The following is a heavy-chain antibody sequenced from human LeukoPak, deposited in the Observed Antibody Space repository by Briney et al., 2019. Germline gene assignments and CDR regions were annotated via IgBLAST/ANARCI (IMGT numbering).Heavy chain of an antibody. Sequence: GGSLRLSCAASGFTFSSYWMSWVRQAPGKGLEWVANIKQDGSEKYYVDSVKGRFTISRDNAKNSLYLQMNSLRAEDTAVYYCARLLYYDSSGYYDYWGQGTPVTVSS. CDR1: GFTFSSYW. J-gene: IGHJ4*02. V-gene: IGHV3-7*01. D-gene: IGHD3-22*01. CDR3: ARLLYYDSSGYYDY. CDR2: IKQDGSEK.